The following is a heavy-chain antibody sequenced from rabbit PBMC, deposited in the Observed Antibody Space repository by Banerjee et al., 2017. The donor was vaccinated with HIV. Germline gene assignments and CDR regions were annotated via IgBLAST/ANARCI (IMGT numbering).Heavy chain of an antibody. V-gene: IGHV1S47*01. CDR3: ARDPSYDEYGDSLYYFDL. CDR2: IYIGGVIT. D-gene: IGHD2-1*01. CDR1: GFDFSGSA. J-gene: IGHJ4*01. Sequence: QEQLVESGGGLVQPEGSLTLTCKASGFDFSGSAMCWVRQAPGKGPEWIACIYIGGVITHYASWVNGRFTISRSTSLNTVTLQMTSLTAADTATYFCARDPSYDEYGDSLYYFDLWGQGTLVTVS.